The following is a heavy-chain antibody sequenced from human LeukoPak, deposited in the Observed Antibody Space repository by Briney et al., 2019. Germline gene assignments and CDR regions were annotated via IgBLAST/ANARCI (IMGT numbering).Heavy chain of an antibody. CDR2: ISSSGSTK. CDR3: ARASSYYDSSGYYYAY. V-gene: IGHV3-11*01. J-gene: IGHJ4*02. D-gene: IGHD3-22*01. Sequence: GGSLRLSCAASGFNFSDYYMSWIRQAPGKGLEWVSYISSSGSTKYYPLSMKGRFTISRDNAKNSLYLQMNCLRADDTAVYYCARASSYYDSSGYYYAYWGQGTLVTVSS. CDR1: GFNFSDYY.